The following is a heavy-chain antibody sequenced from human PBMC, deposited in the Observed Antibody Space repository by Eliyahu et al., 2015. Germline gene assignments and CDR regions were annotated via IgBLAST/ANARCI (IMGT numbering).Heavy chain of an antibody. V-gene: IGHV5-51*01. CDR2: IYPGDSDT. Sequence: EVQLVQSGAEVKKPGESXKXSCXAFGYSFTNXXIAWVRQMPXKGLECLGIIYPGDSDTRYSPSFQGQVTISADKSISTAYLQWSSLKASDTAMYYCARRSDWYVDFWGQGTLVTVSS. D-gene: IGHD6-19*01. CDR1: GYSFTNXX. J-gene: IGHJ4*02. CDR3: ARRSDWYVDF.